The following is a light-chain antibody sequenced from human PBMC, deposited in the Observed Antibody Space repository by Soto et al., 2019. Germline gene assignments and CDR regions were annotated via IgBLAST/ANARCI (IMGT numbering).Light chain of an antibody. CDR3: FSYAGSSTIYV. V-gene: IGLV2-8*01. Sequence: QSVLTQPPSASGSPGQSVTISCTGTNRDVGTHNYVSWYQQYPGKAPKLLIYDVVKRPSGIPHRFSGSKSGNTASLTVSGLQADDEADYYCFSYAGSSTIYVFGTGTKVTVL. J-gene: IGLJ1*01. CDR1: NRDVGTHNY. CDR2: DVV.